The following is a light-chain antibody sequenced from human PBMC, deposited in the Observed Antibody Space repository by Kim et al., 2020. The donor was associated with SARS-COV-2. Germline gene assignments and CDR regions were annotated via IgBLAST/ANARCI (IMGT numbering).Light chain of an antibody. CDR1: TGAVTSTYY. CDR2: STN. J-gene: IGLJ1*01. Sequence: QAVVTQAPSPTVSPGGTVTLTCSPSTGAVTSTYYPHWFQQRRGQTPRSLIYSTNNKHSWTPCRFSRSLLGAKAALTLSGVEHEDEADYYCLLYFCGAQNYVFGAGTKVTVL. V-gene: IGLV7-43*01. CDR3: LLYFCGAQNYV.